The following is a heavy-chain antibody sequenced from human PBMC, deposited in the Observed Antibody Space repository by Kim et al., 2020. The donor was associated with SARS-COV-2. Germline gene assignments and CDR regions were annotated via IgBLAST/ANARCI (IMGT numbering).Heavy chain of an antibody. Sequence: GGSLRLSCAASGFTFSYYAMSWVGQAPGKGLEWVSSISGSGGSTYYADSVKGRFTISRDNSKNTLYLQMNSLRAEDTAVYFCAKVIVIDILTGSDYWGQGTLVTVSS. CDR2: ISGSGGST. V-gene: IGHV3-23*01. CDR3: AKVIVIDILTGSDY. CDR1: GFTFSYYA. J-gene: IGHJ4*02. D-gene: IGHD3-9*01.